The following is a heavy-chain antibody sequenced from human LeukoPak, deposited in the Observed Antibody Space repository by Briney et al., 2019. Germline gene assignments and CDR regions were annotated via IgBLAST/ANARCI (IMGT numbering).Heavy chain of an antibody. J-gene: IGHJ4*02. CDR1: GFPFRSYS. CDR3: ARRLAY. Sequence: GGSLRLSCAASGFPFRSYSMNWVRQAPGKGLEGVSYITGSSGTIYYAASVKGRFTISRDNAKNSLYLQMNSLRAEDTAVYYCARRLAYWGQGTLVTVSS. D-gene: IGHD3-22*01. CDR2: ITGSSGTI. V-gene: IGHV3-48*01.